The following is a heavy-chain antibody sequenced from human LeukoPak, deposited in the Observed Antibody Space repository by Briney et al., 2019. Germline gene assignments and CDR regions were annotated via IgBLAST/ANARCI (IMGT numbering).Heavy chain of an antibody. CDR2: IKHDGTEK. CDR1: GFTFSSSW. V-gene: IGHV3-7*01. CDR3: ATSRGSTYGYRALELPPSPVD. Sequence: GGSLRLSCAASGFTFSSSWMSWVRQAPGKGLEWVANIKHDGTEKYCVDSVKGRFTISRDNAKNSLYLQMNSLRTEDTAVYYCATSRGSTYGYRALELPPSPVDWGQGTLVTASS. J-gene: IGHJ4*02. D-gene: IGHD5-18*01.